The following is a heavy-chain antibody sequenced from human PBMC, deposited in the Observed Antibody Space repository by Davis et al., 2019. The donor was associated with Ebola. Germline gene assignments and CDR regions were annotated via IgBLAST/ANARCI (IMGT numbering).Heavy chain of an antibody. D-gene: IGHD5-12*01. CDR1: DGSFSPYY. CDR3: ARGRGGYITHNYYYAMDV. Sequence: PSETLSLTCAVYDGSFSPYYWSWIRQPPGKGLEWIGEINHSGSTNYNPSLLSRVTISVNTSKNQFSLRLSSVTAADTAVYYCARGRGGYITHNYYYAMDVWGQGTTVTVSS. V-gene: IGHV4-34*01. CDR2: INHSGST. J-gene: IGHJ6*02.